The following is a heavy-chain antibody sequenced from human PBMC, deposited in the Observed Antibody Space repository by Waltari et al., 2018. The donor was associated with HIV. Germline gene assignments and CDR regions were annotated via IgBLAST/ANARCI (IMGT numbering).Heavy chain of an antibody. J-gene: IGHJ5*02. V-gene: IGHV4-39*01. CDR3: ARRYSGYGGRHPWFDP. CDR2: VYYSGNT. Sequence: QLKLQESGPGLAKPSETLSLTCIVSGGSISSTSSNWAWIRKPPGKGREGTGRVYYSGNTSYSPSRKSRVTISVDTSKNQLSLRLGSVTAADTAVYYCARRYSGYGGRHPWFDPWGQGTLVTVSS. CDR1: GGSISSTSSN. D-gene: IGHD5-12*01.